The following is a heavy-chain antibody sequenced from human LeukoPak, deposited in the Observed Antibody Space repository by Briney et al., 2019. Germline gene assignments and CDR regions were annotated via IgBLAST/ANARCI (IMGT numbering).Heavy chain of an antibody. CDR3: ARSPQGDNWNDY. CDR1: VYTFTGYY. V-gene: IGHV1-2*06. Sequence: ASVKVSCKASVYTFTGYYMHWVRQAPGQGLEWMGRINPNSGGTNYAQKFQGRVTMTRDTSISTAYMELSRLRSDDTAVYYCARSPQGDNWNDYWGQGTLVTVSS. D-gene: IGHD1-20*01. CDR2: INPNSGGT. J-gene: IGHJ4*02.